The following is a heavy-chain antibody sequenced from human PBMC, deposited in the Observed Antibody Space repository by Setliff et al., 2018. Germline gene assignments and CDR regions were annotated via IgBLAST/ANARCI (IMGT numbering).Heavy chain of an antibody. Sequence: SETLSLTCTVSGASISSGFYYWSWIRQPAGKGLEWIGGIHSSGDTKYNPSLKTRVTIAVDTSKNQFSLKLNSATAADTAVYYCARATVGLATIIYFDSWGPGTLVTVSS. D-gene: IGHD4-4*01. CDR3: ARATVGLATIIYFDS. J-gene: IGHJ4*02. V-gene: IGHV4-61*02. CDR1: GASISSGFYY. CDR2: IHSSGDT.